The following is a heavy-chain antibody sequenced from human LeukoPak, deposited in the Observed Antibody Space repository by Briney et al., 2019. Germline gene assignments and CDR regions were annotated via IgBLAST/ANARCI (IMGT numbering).Heavy chain of an antibody. D-gene: IGHD5-24*01. CDR1: GYTFTSYD. V-gene: IGHV1-8*02. Sequence: ASVKVSCKASGYTFTSYDINWVRQAIGQGLEWMGWMNPNSGNTGYAQKFQGRVTLTRDMSTSTDYLELSSLRSEDTAVYYCARDNSVRDEAWWSNPWGQGTLVTVSS. CDR2: MNPNSGNT. CDR3: ARDNSVRDEAWWSNP. J-gene: IGHJ5*02.